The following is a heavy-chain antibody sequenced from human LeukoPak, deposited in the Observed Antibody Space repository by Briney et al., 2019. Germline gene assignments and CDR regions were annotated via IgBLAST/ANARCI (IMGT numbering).Heavy chain of an antibody. Sequence: PGGSPRLSCAASGFTFSSYAMSWVRQAPGKGLEWVSAISGSGGSTYYADSVKGRFTISRDNSKNTLYLQMNSLRAEDTAVYYCANAIGPMIVVVDYYYGMDVWGQGTTVTVSS. CDR2: ISGSGGST. CDR3: ANAIGPMIVVVDYYYGMDV. J-gene: IGHJ6*02. CDR1: GFTFSSYA. V-gene: IGHV3-23*01. D-gene: IGHD3-22*01.